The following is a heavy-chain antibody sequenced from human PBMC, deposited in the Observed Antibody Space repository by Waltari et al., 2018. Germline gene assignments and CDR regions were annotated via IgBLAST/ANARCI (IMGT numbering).Heavy chain of an antibody. Sequence: QVQLQESGPGLVKPSETLSLTCTVPGGSISSYYWSWIRQPPGKGLEWIGYIYYSGSTNYNPSLKSRFTISVDTSKNQFSLKLSSVTAADTAVYYCAGHVGCSSTSCYEGVGEYYFDYWGQGTLVTVSS. CDR1: GGSISSYY. V-gene: IGHV4-59*08. CDR3: AGHVGCSSTSCYEGVGEYYFDY. J-gene: IGHJ4*02. CDR2: IYYSGST. D-gene: IGHD2-2*01.